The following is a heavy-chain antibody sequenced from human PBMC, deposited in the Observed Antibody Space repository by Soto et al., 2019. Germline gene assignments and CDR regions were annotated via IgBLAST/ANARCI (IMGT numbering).Heavy chain of an antibody. J-gene: IGHJ3*02. CDR1: GFTFSSYG. CDR2: ISYDGSNK. V-gene: IGHV3-30*18. D-gene: IGHD6-19*01. CDR3: AKPSSCADI. Sequence: QVQLVESGGGVVQPGRSLRLSCAASGFTFSSYGMHWVRQAPGKGLEWVAVISYDGSNKYYADSVKGRFTISRDNSKNTLYLQMNSLRAEDTAVYYCAKPSSCADIWGQGTMVTVSS.